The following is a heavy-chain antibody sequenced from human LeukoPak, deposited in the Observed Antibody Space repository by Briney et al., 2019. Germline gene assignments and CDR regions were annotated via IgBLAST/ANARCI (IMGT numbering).Heavy chain of an antibody. J-gene: IGHJ4*02. D-gene: IGHD3-10*01. CDR3: ARDYGNYGSGSPSC. V-gene: IGHV3-7*01. CDR1: GFTFSNYW. Sequence: PGGSLSLSCAASGFTFSNYWMSWVRQAPGKGLEWVANIKQDGSEKLYVDSVKGRFTVSRDNAKNSLYLQMNSLRAEDTAVYYCARDYGNYGSGSPSCWGQGTLVIVSS. CDR2: IKQDGSEK.